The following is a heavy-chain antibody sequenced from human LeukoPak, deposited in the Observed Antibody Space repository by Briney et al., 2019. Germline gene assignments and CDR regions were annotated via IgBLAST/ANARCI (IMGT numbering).Heavy chain of an antibody. CDR2: INTDGSTT. V-gene: IGHV3-74*01. CDR3: ARSRGGSYHY. CDR1: GFTFSNDW. Sequence: GGSLRLSCAASGFTFSNDWMHWVRQAPGKGLVWVSRINTDGSTTTYADSVKGRFTISRDNAKNTLYLQMNSLRVEDTAVYYCARSRGGSYHYWGQGTPVTVSS. D-gene: IGHD3-16*02. J-gene: IGHJ4*02.